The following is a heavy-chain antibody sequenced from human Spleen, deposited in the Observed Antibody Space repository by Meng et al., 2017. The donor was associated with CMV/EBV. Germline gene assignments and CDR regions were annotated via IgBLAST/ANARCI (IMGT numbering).Heavy chain of an antibody. CDR1: GYAFINYD. V-gene: IGHV1-8*01. CDR3: ARADQFLYRP. J-gene: IGHJ5*02. CDR2: MSPNSGTT. Sequence: ASVKVSCKTSGYAFINYDILWVRQASGQGLEWLGRMSPNSGTTDYAQKFQGRVTITRNISIRTLYMDLSSLKSEDTAVYYCARADQFLYRPWCQGTLVTVSS. D-gene: IGHD3-10*01.